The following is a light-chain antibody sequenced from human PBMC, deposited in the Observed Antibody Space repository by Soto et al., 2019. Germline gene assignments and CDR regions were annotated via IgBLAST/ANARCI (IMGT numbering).Light chain of an antibody. CDR3: QHYGSSPRT. J-gene: IGKJ1*01. CDR2: GAS. Sequence: EIVLTQSPGTLSLSPGERATLSCRASQSVSSRYSAWYQQKPGQAPRLLIYGASTRDTGIPDRFSGSGSETDFTLTISRLEPEDFAVYYCQHYGSSPRTFGQGTRVEIK. CDR1: QSVSSRY. V-gene: IGKV3-20*01.